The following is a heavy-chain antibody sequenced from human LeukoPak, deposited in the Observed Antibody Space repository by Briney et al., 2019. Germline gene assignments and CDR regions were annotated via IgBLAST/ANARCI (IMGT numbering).Heavy chain of an antibody. CDR3: AKGIRGSTSWYGLDY. J-gene: IGHJ4*02. Sequence: GGSLRLSCAASGFSFDDYVMHWVRQAPGKGLEWVSLISWDGGSTYYADSVKGRFTISRDNSKNSLYLQMNSLRAEDTALYYCAKGIRGSTSWYGLDYWGQGTLVTVSS. CDR2: ISWDGGST. CDR1: GFSFDDYV. V-gene: IGHV3-43D*03. D-gene: IGHD6-13*01.